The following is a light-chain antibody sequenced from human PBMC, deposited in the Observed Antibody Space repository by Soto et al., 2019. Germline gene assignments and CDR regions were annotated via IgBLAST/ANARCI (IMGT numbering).Light chain of an antibody. CDR2: AAS. CDR3: QQSYSTPLT. V-gene: IGKV3-20*01. CDR1: QNVDSNY. Sequence: EIVLTQSPCTLSFSPWERATLSCMASQNVDSNYLAWYQQKPGQAPRLLIYAASSRATGIPDRFSGSGSGTDFSLTISRLEPEDFATYYCQQSYSTPLTFGGGTKVDIK. J-gene: IGKJ4*01.